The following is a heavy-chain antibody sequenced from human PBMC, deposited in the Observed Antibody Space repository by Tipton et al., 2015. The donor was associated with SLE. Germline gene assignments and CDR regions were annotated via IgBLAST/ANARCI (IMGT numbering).Heavy chain of an antibody. V-gene: IGHV4-39*07. CDR1: GDTIDGNTYF. J-gene: IGHJ4*02. Sequence: LRLSCTASGDTIDGNTYFWDWIRQPPGKGLMLIGSISYSGATSYNPSLKSRVTISVDTSKNHFSLSLISVTAADTAVYYCARLTPWGYDYWGPGMLVTVSS. CDR3: ARLTPWGYDY. CDR2: ISYSGAT. D-gene: IGHD7-27*01.